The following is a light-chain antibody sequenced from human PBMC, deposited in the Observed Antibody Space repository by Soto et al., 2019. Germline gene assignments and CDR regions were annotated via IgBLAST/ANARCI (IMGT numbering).Light chain of an antibody. CDR1: QSFSSSY. Sequence: EIVLTQSPGTLSLSPGERATLSCRASQSFSSSYLAWYQQKPGQAPRLLIYGASSRATGIPDRFSGSGSGTEVTLTITKLEPEDFAVYYCQQYGSSPFTFGPGTKVDIK. J-gene: IGKJ3*01. CDR3: QQYGSSPFT. V-gene: IGKV3-20*01. CDR2: GAS.